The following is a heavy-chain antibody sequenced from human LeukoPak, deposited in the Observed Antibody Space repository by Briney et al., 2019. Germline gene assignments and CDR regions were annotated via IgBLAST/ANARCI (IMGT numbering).Heavy chain of an antibody. Sequence: SETLSLTCTVSGGSISSSYWSWIRQPAGKGLEWIGRIYSGEDTNYNPSPKSRVTMSVDTSKNQLSLKLSSVTAADTAVYYCARTQYCTSTSCYWFDPWGQGTLVTVSS. D-gene: IGHD2/OR15-2a*01. CDR3: ARTQYCTSTSCYWFDP. V-gene: IGHV4-4*07. J-gene: IGHJ5*02. CDR1: GGSISSSY. CDR2: IYSGEDT.